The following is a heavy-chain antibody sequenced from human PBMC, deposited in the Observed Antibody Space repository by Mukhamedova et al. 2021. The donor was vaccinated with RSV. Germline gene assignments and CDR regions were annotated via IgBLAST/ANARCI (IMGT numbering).Heavy chain of an antibody. CDR3: ARWIYNWKDGFDY. D-gene: IGHD1-20*01. J-gene: IGHJ4*02. CDR2: INGDETTI. Sequence: INGDETTITYADSVKGRFTISRDNAKNTLYLQMNSLRPEHTAVYYCARWIYNWKDGFDYWGQGALVTVSS. V-gene: IGHV3-74*03.